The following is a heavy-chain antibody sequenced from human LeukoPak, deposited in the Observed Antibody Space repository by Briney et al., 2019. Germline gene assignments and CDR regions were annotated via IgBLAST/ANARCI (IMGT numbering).Heavy chain of an antibody. V-gene: IGHV4-4*02. CDR3: ARAPQYCGGDCYVFDY. CDR2: IYHSGST. J-gene: IGHJ4*02. CDR1: SGSVRSSNW. D-gene: IGHD2-21*02. Sequence: SGTLSLTCAVSSGSVRSSNWWSWVRQPPGKGLEWIGEIYHSGSTNYTPSLKSRVTISVDKSKNQFSLKLNSVTAADTAVYYCARAPQYCGGDCYVFDYWGQGALVTVSS.